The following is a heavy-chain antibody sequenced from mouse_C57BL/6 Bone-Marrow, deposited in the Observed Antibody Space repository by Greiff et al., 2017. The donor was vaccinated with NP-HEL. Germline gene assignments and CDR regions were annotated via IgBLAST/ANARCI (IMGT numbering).Heavy chain of an antibody. CDR2: IHPNSGST. CDR1: GYTFTSYW. D-gene: IGHD2-13*01. J-gene: IGHJ1*03. V-gene: IGHV1-64*01. CDR3: ARGDYCYWYFDV. Sequence: QVQLQQPGAELVKPGASVKLSCKASGYTFTSYWMHWVKQRPGQGLEWIGMIHPNSGSTNYNEKFKSKATLTVDKSSNTAYMQLSSLTSEDSAVYYCARGDYCYWYFDVWGTGTTVTVSS.